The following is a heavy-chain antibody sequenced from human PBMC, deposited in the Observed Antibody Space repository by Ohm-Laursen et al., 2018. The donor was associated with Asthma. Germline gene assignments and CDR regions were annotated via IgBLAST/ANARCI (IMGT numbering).Heavy chain of an antibody. Sequence: SLRLSCAASGFTFSSYGMHWVRQAPGKGLEWVAVISYDGSNKYYADSVKGRFTISRDNSKNTLYLQMNSLRAEDTAVYYCARDRVVTSPYYYYGMDVWGQGTTVTVSS. CDR1: GFTFSSYG. CDR3: ARDRVVTSPYYYYGMDV. D-gene: IGHD4-23*01. J-gene: IGHJ6*02. CDR2: ISYDGSNK. V-gene: IGHV3-30*03.